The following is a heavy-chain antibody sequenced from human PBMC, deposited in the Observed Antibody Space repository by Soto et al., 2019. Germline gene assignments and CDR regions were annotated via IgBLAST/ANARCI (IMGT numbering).Heavy chain of an antibody. V-gene: IGHV4-4*02. CDR1: RGSISSSNW. CDR3: ARDSSMVRGVNRFGFDP. J-gene: IGHJ5*02. CDR2: IYHSGST. D-gene: IGHD3-10*01. Sequence: PSDTLSLTCADSRGSISSSNWWSRVRQPPGKGLEWIGEIYHSGSTNYNPTLKSRVTISVDKSKNQFSLMLSSVTAADTAVYYCARDSSMVRGVNRFGFDPWGQGTLVTVSS.